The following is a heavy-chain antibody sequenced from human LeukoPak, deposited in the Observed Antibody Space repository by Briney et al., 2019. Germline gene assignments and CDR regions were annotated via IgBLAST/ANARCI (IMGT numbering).Heavy chain of an antibody. V-gene: IGHV4-39*01. J-gene: IGHJ4*02. CDR2: IYYSGST. CDR3: ARLGTATIQWD. D-gene: IGHD5-12*01. CDR1: GGSISSSSYY. Sequence: SETLSLTCTVSGGSISSSSYYWGWLRQPPGKGLEWIGSIYYSGSTYYNPSLKSRVTISVDTSKNQFSLKLSSVTAADTAVYYCARLGTATIQWDWGQGTLVTVSS.